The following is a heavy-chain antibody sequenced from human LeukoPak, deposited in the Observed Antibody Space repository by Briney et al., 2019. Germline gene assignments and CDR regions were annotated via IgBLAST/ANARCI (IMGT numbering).Heavy chain of an antibody. D-gene: IGHD6-13*01. Sequence: SETLSLTCTVSDGSISSSSYYWGWIRQPPGKGLEWIGNIYYSGSTYYNPSLKSRVTISVDTSKNQLSLKLSSVTAADTAVYYCARAHSSSWYPPDYWGQGTLVTVSS. CDR2: IYYSGST. CDR3: ARAHSSSWYPPDY. CDR1: DGSISSSSYY. J-gene: IGHJ4*02. V-gene: IGHV4-39*07.